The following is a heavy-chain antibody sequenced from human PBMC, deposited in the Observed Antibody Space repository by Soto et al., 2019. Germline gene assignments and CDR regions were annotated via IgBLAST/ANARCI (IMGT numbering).Heavy chain of an antibody. D-gene: IGHD2-15*01. V-gene: IGHV4-34*01. J-gene: IGHJ4*02. CDR1: GGSFSGYY. CDR2: IYYSGST. Sequence: PSETLSLTCAVYGGSFSGYYWSWIRQPPGKGLEWIGSIYYSGSTYYNPSLKSRVTISVDTSKNQFSLKLSSVTAADTAVYYCARRYGGTFDYWGQGTLVTVSS. CDR3: ARRYGGTFDY.